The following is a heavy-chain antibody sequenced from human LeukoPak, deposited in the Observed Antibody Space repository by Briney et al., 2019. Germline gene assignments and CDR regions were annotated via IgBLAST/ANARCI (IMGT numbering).Heavy chain of an antibody. Sequence: SETLSLTCTVSGGSISTYYWSWIRQPPGKGLEWIGYIYYSGSTNYNPSLKSRVTISVDTSKDQFSLKVSSVTAADTAVYYCARGRSGSYYSPFDNWGQGTLVTVSS. V-gene: IGHV4-59*01. D-gene: IGHD1-26*01. CDR3: ARGRSGSYYSPFDN. CDR2: IYYSGST. J-gene: IGHJ4*02. CDR1: GGSISTYY.